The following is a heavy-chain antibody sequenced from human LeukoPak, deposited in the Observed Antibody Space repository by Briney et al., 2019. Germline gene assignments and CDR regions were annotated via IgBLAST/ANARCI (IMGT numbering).Heavy chain of an antibody. CDR3: ARVGIVVVPAAMHLYYYGMDV. Sequence: EASVKVSCKASGGTFSSYAISWVRQAPGQGLEWMGGIIPIFGTANYAQKFQGRVTITADESTSTAYMELSSLRSEDTAVYYCARVGIVVVPAAMHLYYYGMDVWGQGTTVTVSS. J-gene: IGHJ6*02. CDR2: IIPIFGTA. D-gene: IGHD2-2*01. V-gene: IGHV1-69*01. CDR1: GGTFSSYA.